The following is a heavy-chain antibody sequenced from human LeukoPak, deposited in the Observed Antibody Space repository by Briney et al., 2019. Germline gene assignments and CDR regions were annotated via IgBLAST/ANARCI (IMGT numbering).Heavy chain of an antibody. CDR1: GYTFTSYD. CDR3: ATRYCSSTSCYKTRVNELYYYYYMDV. Sequence: RASVKVSCKASGYTFTSYDINWVRQATGQGLEWMGGIIPIFGTANYAQKFQGRVTITTDESTSTAYMELSSLRSEDTAVYYCATRYCSSTSCYKTRVNELYYYYYMDVWGKGTTVTVSS. CDR2: IIPIFGTA. V-gene: IGHV1-69*05. J-gene: IGHJ6*03. D-gene: IGHD2-2*02.